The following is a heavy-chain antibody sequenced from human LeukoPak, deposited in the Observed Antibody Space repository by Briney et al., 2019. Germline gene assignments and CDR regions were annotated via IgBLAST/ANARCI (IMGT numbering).Heavy chain of an antibody. Sequence: ASVTVSCKASGYTFTSYGISWVRQAPGQGREWMGWISAYNGNTNYAQKLQGRVTMTTDTSTSTAYMELRSLRSDDTAVYYCAREGYCSSTSCYEPDFDYWGQGTLVTVSS. V-gene: IGHV1-18*01. D-gene: IGHD2-2*01. CDR2: ISAYNGNT. J-gene: IGHJ4*02. CDR3: AREGYCSSTSCYEPDFDY. CDR1: GYTFTSYG.